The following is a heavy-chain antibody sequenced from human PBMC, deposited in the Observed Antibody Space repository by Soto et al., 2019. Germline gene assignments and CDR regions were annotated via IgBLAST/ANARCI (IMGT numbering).Heavy chain of an antibody. Sequence: QITLKESGPTLVKPTQTITLTCTFSGFSLPTDRVGVGWIRQPPGKALEWLAVIYWDDSKTYRPSLKSRLTMAKDPSKNQVALTMTDMDPVDTATYYCAHAYGGRSLYWGPGTLVTVSS. CDR2: IYWDDSK. D-gene: IGHD1-26*01. J-gene: IGHJ4*02. CDR3: AHAYGGRSLY. CDR1: GFSLPTDRVG. V-gene: IGHV2-5*02.